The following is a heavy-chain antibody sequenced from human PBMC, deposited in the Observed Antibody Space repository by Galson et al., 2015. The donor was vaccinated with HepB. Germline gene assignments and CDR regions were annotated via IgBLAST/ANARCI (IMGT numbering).Heavy chain of an antibody. CDR2: IDWDDGK. Sequence: PALVKPTQTLTLTCTFSGFSLSTSGMCVSWIRQPPGKALEWLALIDWDDGKYYSTSLKTRLTISKDTSKNQVVLTMTNIDPVDTATYYCARLLRIAAAGTVSDWYFDLWGRGTLVTVSS. CDR3: ARLLRIAAAGTVSDWYFDL. D-gene: IGHD6-13*01. V-gene: IGHV2-70*01. J-gene: IGHJ2*01. CDR1: GFSLSTSGMC.